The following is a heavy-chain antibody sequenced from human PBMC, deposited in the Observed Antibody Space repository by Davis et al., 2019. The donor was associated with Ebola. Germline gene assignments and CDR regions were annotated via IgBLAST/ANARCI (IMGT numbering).Heavy chain of an antibody. CDR3: ASAGVVPYYYYGMDV. D-gene: IGHD2-15*01. Sequence: AASVKVSCKASGYTFTYRYLHWVRQAPGQALEWMGWITPFNGNTNCAQKFQDRVTITRDRSMSTAYMELSSLRSEDTAMYYCASAGVVPYYYYGMDVWGQRTTVTVSS. CDR1: GYTFTYRY. V-gene: IGHV1-45*02. CDR2: ITPFNGNT. J-gene: IGHJ6*02.